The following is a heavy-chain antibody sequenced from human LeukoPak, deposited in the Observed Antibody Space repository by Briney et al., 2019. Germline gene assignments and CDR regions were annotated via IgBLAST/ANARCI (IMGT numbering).Heavy chain of an antibody. J-gene: IGHJ4*02. CDR2: ISGSGGST. Sequence: QPGGSLRLSCAASGFTFSSYAMSWVRQAPGKGLEWVSAISGSGGSTYYADSVKGRFTISRDNSKNTLYLQMNSLRAEDTAVYYCAKVAGVVPAARVRELDYWGQGTLVTVSS. D-gene: IGHD2-2*01. CDR1: GFTFSSYA. V-gene: IGHV3-23*01. CDR3: AKVAGVVPAARVRELDY.